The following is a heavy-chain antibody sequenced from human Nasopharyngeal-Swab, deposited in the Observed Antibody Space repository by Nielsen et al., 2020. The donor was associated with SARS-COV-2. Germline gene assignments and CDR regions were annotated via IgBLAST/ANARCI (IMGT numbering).Heavy chain of an antibody. Sequence: GGSLRLSCAASGFTFSSYSMNWVRQAPGKGLEWVSYISSSSSTIYYADSVKGRFTISRDNAKNSLYLQMNSLRAEDTAVYYCARDRATPSPGYYYYGMDVWGQGTTVTVSS. J-gene: IGHJ6*02. V-gene: IGHV3-48*04. CDR3: ARDRATPSPGYYYYGMDV. CDR1: GFTFSSYS. CDR2: ISSSSSTI.